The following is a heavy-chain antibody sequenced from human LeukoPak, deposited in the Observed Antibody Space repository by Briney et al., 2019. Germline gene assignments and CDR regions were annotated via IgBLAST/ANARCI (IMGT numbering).Heavy chain of an antibody. D-gene: IGHD1-1*01. CDR2: ISYDGSNK. V-gene: IGHV3-30*18. J-gene: IGHJ5*02. CDR1: GFTFSSYG. Sequence: PGGSLRLSCAASGFTFSSYGMHWVRQAPGKGLEWVAVISYDGSNKYYADSVKGRFTISRDNSKSTLYLQMNSLRAEDTAVYYCAKAYHWNDERGWFDPWGQGTLVTVSS. CDR3: AKAYHWNDERGWFDP.